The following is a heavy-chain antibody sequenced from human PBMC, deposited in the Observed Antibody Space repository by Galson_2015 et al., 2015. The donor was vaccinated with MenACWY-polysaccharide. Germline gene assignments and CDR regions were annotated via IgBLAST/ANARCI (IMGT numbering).Heavy chain of an antibody. CDR1: GYTFSWHH. Sequence: SVKVSCKVSGYTFSWHHIHWMRQAPGQRLEWMGWVHGGNGNTRYSQKFQGRVTNTRDTSASIAYMELHNLRSEDTALYYCAVSIQAAAIPSFDYWGQGTLVTVSS. CDR2: VHGGNGNT. CDR3: AVSIQAAAIPSFDY. J-gene: IGHJ4*02. D-gene: IGHD3-3*01. V-gene: IGHV1-3*01.